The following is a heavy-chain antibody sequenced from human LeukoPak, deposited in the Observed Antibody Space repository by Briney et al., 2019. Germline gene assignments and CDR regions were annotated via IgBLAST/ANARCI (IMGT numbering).Heavy chain of an antibody. Sequence: GASVKVSCKASGYTFTGYYMHWVRQAPGQGLEWMGWINPNSGGTNYAQKFQGRVTMTRDTSISTAYMELSRLRSDDTAVYYCARDYYDSSGYYLSAYWVQGTLVTVSS. CDR1: GYTFTGYY. CDR3: ARDYYDSSGYYLSAY. J-gene: IGHJ4*02. V-gene: IGHV1-2*02. CDR2: INPNSGGT. D-gene: IGHD3-22*01.